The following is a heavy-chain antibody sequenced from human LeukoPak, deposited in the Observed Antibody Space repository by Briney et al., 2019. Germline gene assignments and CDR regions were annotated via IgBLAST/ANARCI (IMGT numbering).Heavy chain of an antibody. CDR3: AKGTVGAKY. J-gene: IGHJ4*02. CDR1: GFTFSSYA. D-gene: IGHD1-26*01. Sequence: PGGSLRLSCAASGFTFSSYAMSWVRQAPGKGLEWVSAISGSGGSTYYAESVEGRFTISRDNAKNSLYLQMDSLRVDDTAVYYCAKGTVGAKYWGQGTLVIVSS. CDR2: ISGSGGST. V-gene: IGHV3-23*01.